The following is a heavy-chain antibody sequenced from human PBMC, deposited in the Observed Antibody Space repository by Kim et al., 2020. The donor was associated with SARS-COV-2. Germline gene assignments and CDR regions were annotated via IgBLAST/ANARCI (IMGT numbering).Heavy chain of an antibody. CDR2: IYHSGST. J-gene: IGHJ5*02. V-gene: IGHV4-38-2*02. Sequence: SETLSLTCTVSGYSISSGYYWGWIRQPPGKGLEWIGSIYHSGSTYYNPSLKSRVTISVDTSKNQFSLKLSSVTAADTAVYYCAREAGDNWNAGWFDPWGQGTLVTVSS. CDR1: GYSISSGYY. D-gene: IGHD1-1*01. CDR3: AREAGDNWNAGWFDP.